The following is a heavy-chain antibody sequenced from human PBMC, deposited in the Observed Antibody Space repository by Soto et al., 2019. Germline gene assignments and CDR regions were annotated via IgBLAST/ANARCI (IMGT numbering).Heavy chain of an antibody. CDR1: GFNVNSDY. CDR2: IYSGETT. CDR3: TRAGRGLDRLYLFEH. V-gene: IGHV3-53*01. D-gene: IGHD2-21*02. Sequence: GGSLRLSCAASGFNVNSDYMNWVRQTPGKGLEWVASIYSGETTYYADSVRGRFTISSDKSKNTLYFQLSSLRIEDTAVYYCTRAGRGLDRLYLFEHCGQGVLVTVSS. J-gene: IGHJ4*02.